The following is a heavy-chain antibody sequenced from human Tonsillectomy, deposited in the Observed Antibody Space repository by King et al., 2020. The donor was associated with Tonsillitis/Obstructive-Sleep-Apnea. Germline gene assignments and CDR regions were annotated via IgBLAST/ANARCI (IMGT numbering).Heavy chain of an antibody. CDR2: IYPGDSDT. V-gene: IGHV5-51*01. J-gene: IGHJ6*03. CDR3: ASGYYYMDV. CDR1: GYTFTNYW. Sequence: VQLVESGAEVKKPGESLKISCKVSGYTFTNYWIGLVRQMPGKGLEWMWIIYPGDSDTKYSPSFQGKVTISADKSISTAYLQWSSLKASDTAMYYCASGYYYMDVWGKGTTVTVSS.